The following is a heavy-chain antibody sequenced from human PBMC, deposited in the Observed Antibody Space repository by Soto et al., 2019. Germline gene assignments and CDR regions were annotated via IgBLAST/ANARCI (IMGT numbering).Heavy chain of an antibody. CDR3: ARESIAAAGHEGSFDY. CDR2: IYYSGST. CDR1: GGSISSYY. J-gene: IGHJ4*02. D-gene: IGHD6-13*01. V-gene: IGHV4-59*01. Sequence: SETLSLTCSVSGGSISSYYWSLIRQPPGKGLEWIGYIYYSGSTNYNPSLKSRVTISVDTSKNQFSLKLSSVTAADTAVYYCARESIAAAGHEGSFDYWGQGTLVTVSS.